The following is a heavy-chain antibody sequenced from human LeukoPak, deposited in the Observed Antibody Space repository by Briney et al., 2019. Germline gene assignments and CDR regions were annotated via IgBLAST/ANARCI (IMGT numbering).Heavy chain of an antibody. CDR3: ARVLYDSNGYYQTDAFDF. V-gene: IGHV4-4*07. Sequence: KSSETLSLTCTVSGGSIGRYYWTWIRQSAGKGLEWIGRLYTSGSTNYNPSLKSRVTMSQDTSKNQFSLKLNSVTAADTAMYYCARVLYDSNGYYQTDAFDFWGPGTMVTVSS. J-gene: IGHJ3*01. CDR1: GGSIGRYY. CDR2: LYTSGST. D-gene: IGHD3-22*01.